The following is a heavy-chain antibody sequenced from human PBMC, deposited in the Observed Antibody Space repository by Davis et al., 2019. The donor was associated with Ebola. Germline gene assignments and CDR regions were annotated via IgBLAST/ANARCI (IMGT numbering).Heavy chain of an antibody. Sequence: MPSETLSLTCTVSGGSISSSSYYWGWIRQPPGKGLEWIGSIYYSGSTNYNPSLRSRVTISVDTSKNQFSLKLTSVTAADTAIYYCAKSYSFGMDVWGQGTTVTVSS. CDR1: GGSISSSSYY. J-gene: IGHJ6*02. CDR3: AKSYSFGMDV. CDR2: IYYSGST. V-gene: IGHV4-39*01.